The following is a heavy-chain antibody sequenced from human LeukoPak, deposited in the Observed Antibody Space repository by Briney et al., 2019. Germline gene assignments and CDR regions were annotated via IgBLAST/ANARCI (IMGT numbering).Heavy chain of an antibody. J-gene: IGHJ1*01. CDR2: INTNSGGT. CDR1: GYTFTGYY. V-gene: IGHV1-2*02. D-gene: IGHD3-22*01. Sequence: ASXXVSCKASGYTFTGYYMHWVRQAPGQGLEWMGWINTNSGGTNYAQKFQGRVPITSDTSISTAYMELSRLRSDDTAVYYCARGPYYYDSSGQNEYFQHWGQGTLVTVSS. CDR3: ARGPYYYDSSGQNEYFQH.